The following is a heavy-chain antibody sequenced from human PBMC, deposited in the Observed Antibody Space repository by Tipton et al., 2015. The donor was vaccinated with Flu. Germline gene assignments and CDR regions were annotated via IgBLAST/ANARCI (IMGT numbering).Heavy chain of an antibody. Sequence: TLSLTCAVSGYSISSGYYWGWIRQPPGKGLEWIGSIYHSGSTYYNPSLKSRVTISVDTSKNQFSLKLSSVTAADTAVYYCARRYCSGGSCVTGWFDPWGPGTLVTVSS. CDR2: IYHSGST. D-gene: IGHD2-15*01. CDR3: ARRYCSGGSCVTGWFDP. CDR1: GYSISSGYY. V-gene: IGHV4-38-2*01. J-gene: IGHJ5*02.